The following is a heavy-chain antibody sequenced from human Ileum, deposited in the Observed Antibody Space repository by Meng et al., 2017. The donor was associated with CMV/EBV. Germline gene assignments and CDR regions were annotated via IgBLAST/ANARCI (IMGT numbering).Heavy chain of an antibody. V-gene: IGHV1-8*01. D-gene: IGHD4-23*01. Sequence: ASVKVSCKASGYTFTNYDINWVRQATGQGIEWMGWMSPHSGHTGYTQKFQGRVIMTRDTSRSTAYMELSSLRSDDTAVYYCARGADFGGRGDFDYWGQGTLVTVSS. CDR1: GYTFTNYD. CDR3: ARGADFGGRGDFDY. CDR2: MSPHSGHT. J-gene: IGHJ4*02.